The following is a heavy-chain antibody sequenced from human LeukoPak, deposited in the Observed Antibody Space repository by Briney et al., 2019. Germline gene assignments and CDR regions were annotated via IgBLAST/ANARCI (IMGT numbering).Heavy chain of an antibody. J-gene: IGHJ6*02. Sequence: GRSLRLSCAASGFTFDDYAMHWVRQAPGKGLEWVSGISWNSGSIGYADSVKGRFTISRDNAKNSLYLQMNSLRAEDTAVYYCARDNSTSAYYYGMDVWGQGTTVTVSS. D-gene: IGHD6-6*01. CDR2: ISWNSGSI. V-gene: IGHV3-9*01. CDR1: GFTFDDYA. CDR3: ARDNSTSAYYYGMDV.